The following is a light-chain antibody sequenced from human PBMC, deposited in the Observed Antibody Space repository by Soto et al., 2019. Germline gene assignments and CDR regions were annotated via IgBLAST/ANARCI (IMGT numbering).Light chain of an antibody. Sequence: EIVLTQSPATLSLSPGDRATLSCGARQSVSNNYLAWYQHKPGLAPRVLIYDASTRATGIPDRFSGSGSGTDFTLTISRLEREDFAVYYCHQQGSSPWTFGQGTKVETK. V-gene: IGKV3D-20*01. CDR2: DAS. CDR3: HQQGSSPWT. CDR1: QSVSNNY. J-gene: IGKJ1*01.